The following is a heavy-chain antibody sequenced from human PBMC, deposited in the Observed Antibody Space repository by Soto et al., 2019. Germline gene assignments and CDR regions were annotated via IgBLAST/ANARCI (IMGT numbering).Heavy chain of an antibody. CDR1: GFSLTTIGMG. D-gene: IGHD6-13*01. CDR3: AQRRWQPASGTSDYFES. CDR2: IYWNDDK. Sequence: QITLKESGPTLVKPTQTLTLTCTLSGFSLTTIGMGVGWIRQPPGKALEWLTLIYWNDDKRYSPSLRSRLTITTDISKNQVLLTLTNIDPVDTATYYCAQRRWQPASGTSDYFESWGQGTLVTVSS. J-gene: IGHJ4*02. V-gene: IGHV2-5*01.